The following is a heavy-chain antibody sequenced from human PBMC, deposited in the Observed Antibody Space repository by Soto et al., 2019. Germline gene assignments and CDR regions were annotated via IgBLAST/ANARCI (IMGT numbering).Heavy chain of an antibody. V-gene: IGHV1-8*01. J-gene: IGHJ6*03. CDR2: MNPNSGNT. CDR1: GYTFTSYD. CDR3: ARALYYYYYMDV. Sequence: ASVKVSCKASGYTFTSYDINWVRQATGQGLEWMGWMNPNSGNTGYAQKFQGRVTMTRSTSISTAYMELSSLRSEDTAVYYCARALYYYYYMDVWGKGTTVTVSS.